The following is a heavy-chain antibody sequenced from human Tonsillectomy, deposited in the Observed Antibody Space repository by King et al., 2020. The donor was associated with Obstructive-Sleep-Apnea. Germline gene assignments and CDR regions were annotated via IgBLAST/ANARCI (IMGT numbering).Heavy chain of an antibody. CDR3: ARHDSSGGN. D-gene: IGHD3-22*01. J-gene: IGHJ4*02. CDR1: GFAFSTYG. CDR2: IQYDGSKK. V-gene: IGHV3-30*02. Sequence: VQLVESGGGVVQPGGSLRLSCAPSGFAFSTYGMHWVRQPPGKGLEWVAFIQYDGSKKYYGDSVKGRFTISRDNSKNTLYLQMNSLRAEDTAVYYCARHDSSGGNWGQGTLVTVSS.